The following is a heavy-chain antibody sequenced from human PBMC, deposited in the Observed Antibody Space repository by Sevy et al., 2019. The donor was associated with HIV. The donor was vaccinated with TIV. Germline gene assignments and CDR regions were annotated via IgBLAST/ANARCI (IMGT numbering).Heavy chain of an antibody. D-gene: IGHD3-16*01. Sequence: GGSLRLSCAASGFTFGTYYMHWVRQAPGKGLEWVAIISSDGSYRYYAHSVRGRFSMSRDNSKNTMYLQISGLLIEDTAVYYCAKNRPPGGSLFSRHGMDVWGRGTTVTVSS. CDR3: AKNRPPGGSLFSRHGMDV. J-gene: IGHJ6*02. CDR1: GFTFGTYY. CDR2: ISSDGSYR. V-gene: IGHV3-30*18.